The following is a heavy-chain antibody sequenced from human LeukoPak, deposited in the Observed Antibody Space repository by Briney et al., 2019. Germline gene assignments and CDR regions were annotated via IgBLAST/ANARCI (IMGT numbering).Heavy chain of an antibody. Sequence: GGSLRLSCAASGFTFSSYSMNWVRQAPGKGLEWVSSISSSSSYIYYADSVKGRFTISRDNAKNSLYLQMNSLRAEDTAVYYCARGEAVVPAAVIVYWGQGTLVTVSS. V-gene: IGHV3-21*01. D-gene: IGHD2-2*01. CDR2: ISSSSSYI. J-gene: IGHJ4*02. CDR1: GFTFSSYS. CDR3: ARGEAVVPAAVIVY.